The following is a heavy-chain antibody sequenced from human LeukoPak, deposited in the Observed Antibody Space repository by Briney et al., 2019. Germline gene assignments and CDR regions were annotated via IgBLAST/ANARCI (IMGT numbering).Heavy chain of an antibody. Sequence: SETLSLTCAVYGGSFSGYYWSWIRQPPGKGLEWIGEINHSGSTNYNPSLKSRVTISVDTSKNQFSLKLSSVTAADTAVYYRARGRSDTAMAPFDYWGQGTLVTVSS. D-gene: IGHD5-18*01. J-gene: IGHJ4*02. CDR3: ARGRSDTAMAPFDY. V-gene: IGHV4-34*01. CDR1: GGSFSGYY. CDR2: INHSGST.